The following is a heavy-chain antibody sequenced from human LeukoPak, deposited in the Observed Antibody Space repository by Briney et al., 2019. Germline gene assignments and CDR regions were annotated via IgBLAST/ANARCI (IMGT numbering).Heavy chain of an antibody. CDR3: ARGITMVRGVTRGNWFDP. CDR1: GGSISSSSYY. CDR2: IYCSGST. J-gene: IGHJ5*02. V-gene: IGHV4-39*07. Sequence: PSETLSLTCTVSGGSISSSSYYWGWIRQPPGKGLEWIGSIYCSGSTYYNPSLKSRVTISVDTSKNQFSLKLSSVTAADTAVYYCARGITMVRGVTRGNWFDPWGQGTLVTVSS. D-gene: IGHD3-10*01.